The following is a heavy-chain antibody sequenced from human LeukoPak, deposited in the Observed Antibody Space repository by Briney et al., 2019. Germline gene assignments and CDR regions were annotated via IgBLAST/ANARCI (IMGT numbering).Heavy chain of an antibody. CDR2: INKDGSEE. J-gene: IGHJ4*02. Sequence: GSLRLSCAASGFTFSDFYMSWVRQAPGKGLEWVANINKDGSEEKYVDSLKGRFTISRDSAKNSLYLQMSSLRADDTAVYYCARGRGDVAQYLTRVYDYWGQGTLVSVSS. CDR1: GFTFSDFY. CDR3: ARGRGDVAQYLTRVYDY. V-gene: IGHV3-7*03. D-gene: IGHD2/OR15-2a*01.